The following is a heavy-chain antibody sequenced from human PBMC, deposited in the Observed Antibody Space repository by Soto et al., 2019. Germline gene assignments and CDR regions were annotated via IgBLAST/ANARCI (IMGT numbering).Heavy chain of an antibody. V-gene: IGHV3-53*01. CDR3: ARRYDSSGYIKDY. J-gene: IGHJ4*02. Sequence: LRLSCAASGFTVSSNYMSWVRQAPGKGLEWVSVIYSGGSTYYADSVKGRFTISRDNSKNTLYLQMNSLRAEDTAVYYCARRYDSSGYIKDYWGQGTLVTVSS. D-gene: IGHD3-22*01. CDR2: IYSGGST. CDR1: GFTVSSNY.